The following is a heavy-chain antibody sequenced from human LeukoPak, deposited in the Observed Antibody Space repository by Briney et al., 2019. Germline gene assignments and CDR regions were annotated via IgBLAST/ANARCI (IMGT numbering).Heavy chain of an antibody. CDR1: GFTFSSYE. J-gene: IGHJ4*02. CDR3: AREKPYYYDSSGPFHY. Sequence: GGSLRLSCAASGFTFSSYEMNWVRQAPGKGLEWVSYISSSGSTIYYADSVKGRFTISRDNAKNSLYLQMNSLRAEDTAVYYCAREKPYYYDSSGPFHYWGQGTLVTVSS. V-gene: IGHV3-48*03. CDR2: ISSSGSTI. D-gene: IGHD3-22*01.